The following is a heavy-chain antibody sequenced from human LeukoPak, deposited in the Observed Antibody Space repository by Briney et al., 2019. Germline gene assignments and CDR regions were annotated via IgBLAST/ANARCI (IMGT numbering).Heavy chain of an antibody. V-gene: IGHV4-59*12. J-gene: IGHJ5*02. CDR3: ARGSLLWFGESKGEVWFDP. Sequence: SETLSLTCTVSGGSISSYYWSWIRQPPGKGLEWIGYIYYSGSTNYNPSLKSRVTISVDTSKNQFSLKLSSVTAADTAVYYCARGSLLWFGESKGEVWFDPWGQGTLVTVSS. CDR2: IYYSGST. D-gene: IGHD3-10*01. CDR1: GGSISSYY.